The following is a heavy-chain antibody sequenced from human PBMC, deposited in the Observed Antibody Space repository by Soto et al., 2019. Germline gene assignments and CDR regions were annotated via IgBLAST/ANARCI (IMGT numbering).Heavy chain of an antibody. CDR1: GGTFSSYA. CDR2: IIPIFGTA. Sequence: SVKVSCKASGGTFSSYAISWVRQAPGQGLEWMGGIIPIFGTANYAQKFQGRVTITADESTSTAYMELSSLRSEDTAVYYCAGGRYSSGWGYYYYYGMDVWGQGTTVTVSS. J-gene: IGHJ6*02. D-gene: IGHD6-19*01. CDR3: AGGRYSSGWGYYYYYGMDV. V-gene: IGHV1-69*13.